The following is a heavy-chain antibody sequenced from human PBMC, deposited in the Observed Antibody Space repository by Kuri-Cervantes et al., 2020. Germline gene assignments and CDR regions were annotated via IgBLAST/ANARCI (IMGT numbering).Heavy chain of an antibody. CDR1: GFTFSSYG. CDR2: IWYDGSNK. Sequence: GGSLRLSCAASGFTFSSYGMHWVRQAPGKGLEWVAVIWYDGSNKYYADSVKGRFTISRDNSKNTLYLQMNSLRAEDTAVYYCAKDWGYSGSYGVISYYYGMDVWGQGTTVTVSS. D-gene: IGHD1-26*01. J-gene: IGHJ6*02. V-gene: IGHV3-33*06. CDR3: AKDWGYSGSYGVISYYYGMDV.